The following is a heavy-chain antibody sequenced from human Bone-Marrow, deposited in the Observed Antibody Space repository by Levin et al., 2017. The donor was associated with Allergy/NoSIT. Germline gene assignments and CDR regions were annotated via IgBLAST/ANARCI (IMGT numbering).Heavy chain of an antibody. CDR2: VYYSGST. J-gene: IGHJ3*01. CDR3: ARIMVTPYGTPAAFDF. CDR1: SGSILGYY. Sequence: KASETLSLTCTVSSGSILGYYWSWIRQSPGKGLEWIGYVYYSGSTNYNPSLESRLTILIDTSRNQFSLVLSSVTAADTAAYYCARIMVTPYGTPAAFDFWGQGTMVIVSS. D-gene: IGHD2-8*01. V-gene: IGHV4-59*01.